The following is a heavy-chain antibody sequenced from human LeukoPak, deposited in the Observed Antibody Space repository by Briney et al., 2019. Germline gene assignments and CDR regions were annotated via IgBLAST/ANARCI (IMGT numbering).Heavy chain of an antibody. CDR1: GGTFSSYA. Sequence: SVKVSCKASGGTFSSYAISWVRQAPGQGLEWMGVIIPIFGTANYAQKFQGRVTITTDESTSTAYMELSSLRSEDTAVYYCASAYCSSTSCYRGDAFDIWGQGTMVTVSS. J-gene: IGHJ3*02. D-gene: IGHD2-2*01. V-gene: IGHV1-69*05. CDR3: ASAYCSSTSCYRGDAFDI. CDR2: IIPIFGTA.